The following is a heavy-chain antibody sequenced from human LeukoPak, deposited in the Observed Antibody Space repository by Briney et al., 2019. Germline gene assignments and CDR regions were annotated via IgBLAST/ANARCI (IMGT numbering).Heavy chain of an antibody. CDR2: IYHSGST. CDR3: ASLGGYYDFWSGYRDY. V-gene: IGHV4-59*01. D-gene: IGHD3-3*01. CDR1: GGSLSSYY. Sequence: SETLALTCTVSGGSLSSYYWSWVRQPPGKGLEWSGYIYHSGSTNHSPSLKSRVTTSVEPSKNQFSLELSSVTAADTAVYFCASLGGYYDFWSGYRDYWGQGILVTVSS. J-gene: IGHJ4*02.